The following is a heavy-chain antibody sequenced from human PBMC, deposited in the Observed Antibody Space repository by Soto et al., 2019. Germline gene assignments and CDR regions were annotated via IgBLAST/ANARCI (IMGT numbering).Heavy chain of an antibody. D-gene: IGHD2-8*02. CDR1: GFTFSSYG. Sequence: PGGSLRLSCAASGFTFSSYGMHWVRQAPGKGLEWVAVKWYDGSNKYYADSVKGRFSLSRDKSRNTLYLQMNRLRVEDTAVYYCSRDHSSGGYDYRGQGSLVTVSS. CDR2: KWYDGSNK. J-gene: IGHJ4*02. CDR3: SRDHSSGGYDY. V-gene: IGHV3-33*01.